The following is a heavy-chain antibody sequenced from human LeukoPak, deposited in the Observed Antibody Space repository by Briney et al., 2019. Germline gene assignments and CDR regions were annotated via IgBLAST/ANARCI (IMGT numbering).Heavy chain of an antibody. J-gene: IGHJ3*02. Sequence: GGSLRLSCAASGFTFSSYAMHWVRQAPGKGLEWVAVISYDGSNKYYADSVKGRFTISRDNSKNTLYLQMNSLRAEDTAVYYCARQDAFDIWGQGTMVTVSS. CDR3: ARQDAFDI. CDR2: ISYDGSNK. CDR1: GFTFSSYA. V-gene: IGHV3-30-3*01.